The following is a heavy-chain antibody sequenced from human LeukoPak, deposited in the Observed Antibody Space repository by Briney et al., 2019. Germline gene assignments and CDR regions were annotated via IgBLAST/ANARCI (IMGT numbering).Heavy chain of an antibody. CDR1: GFTFSSYE. Sequence: GGSLRLSCAASGFTFSSYEVIWVRQAPGKGLEWVSYISASGNTKYYADSVKGRLTVSRDNAKNSLYLQMNSLRAEDTAVYYCAREGYYYFDYWGQGTLVTVSS. J-gene: IGHJ4*02. V-gene: IGHV3-48*03. CDR2: ISASGNTK. D-gene: IGHD1-1*01. CDR3: AREGYYYFDY.